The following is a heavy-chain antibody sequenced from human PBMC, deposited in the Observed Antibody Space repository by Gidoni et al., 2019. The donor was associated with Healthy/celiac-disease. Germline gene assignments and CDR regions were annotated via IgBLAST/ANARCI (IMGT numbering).Heavy chain of an antibody. D-gene: IGHD4-17*01. J-gene: IGHJ4*02. CDR2: IYWNDYK. V-gene: IGHV2-5*01. Sequence: QITLKESGPTLVKPTQTRTLNCTFSGFAPSTSGVGVGWIRQPPGKALEWLALIYWNDYKRYSPSLKSRLTITNDTSKNQVVLTMTNMDPVDTATYYCAHGIVTTTCFDYWGQVTLVTVSS. CDR1: GFAPSTSGVG. CDR3: AHGIVTTTCFDY.